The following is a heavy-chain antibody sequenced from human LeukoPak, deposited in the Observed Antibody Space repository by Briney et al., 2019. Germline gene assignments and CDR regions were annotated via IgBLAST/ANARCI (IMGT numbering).Heavy chain of an antibody. V-gene: IGHV3-33*01. Sequence: PGRSLRLSCAASGFTFSSYGMHWVRQAPGKGLEWVAVIWYDGSNKYYADSAKGRFTISRDNAKNSLYLQMNSLRAEDTAVYYCARVIVEVPGVSDYCDYWGQGTLVTVSS. CDR1: GFTFSSYG. D-gene: IGHD2-2*01. CDR3: ARVIVEVPGVSDYCDY. CDR2: IWYDGSNK. J-gene: IGHJ4*02.